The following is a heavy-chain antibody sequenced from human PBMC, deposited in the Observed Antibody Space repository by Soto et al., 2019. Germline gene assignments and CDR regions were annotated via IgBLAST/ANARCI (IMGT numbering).Heavy chain of an antibody. CDR1: GYSLTTYG. Sequence: LVESLKISCTGSGYSLTTYGIAWVRQVLGKGLEWMGIIYPGDSETRYSPSFQGQVTISADKSISTAYLQWSSLKASDTAMYYCARVVIAAAGTGGMDVWGQGTTVTVS. D-gene: IGHD6-13*01. CDR3: ARVVIAAAGTGGMDV. CDR2: IYPGDSET. V-gene: IGHV5-51*01. J-gene: IGHJ6*02.